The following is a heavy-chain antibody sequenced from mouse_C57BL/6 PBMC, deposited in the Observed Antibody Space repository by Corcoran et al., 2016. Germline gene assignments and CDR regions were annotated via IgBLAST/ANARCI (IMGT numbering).Heavy chain of an antibody. CDR1: GYTFTTCG. CDR2: INTYSGVP. J-gene: IGHJ3*01. CDR3: ARRGKIYYDYGIAY. Sequence: QIQLVQSGPERKKPGETVKISCKASGYTFTTCGMSWVKQAPGKGLKWMGWINTYSGVPTYADDFKGRFAFSLETSASTAYLQINNLKNEDTATYFCARRGKIYYDYGIAYWGQGTLVTVSA. D-gene: IGHD2-4*01. V-gene: IGHV9-3*01.